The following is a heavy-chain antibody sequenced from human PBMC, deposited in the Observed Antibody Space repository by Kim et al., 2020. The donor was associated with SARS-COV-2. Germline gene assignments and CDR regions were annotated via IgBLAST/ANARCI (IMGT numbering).Heavy chain of an antibody. CDR2: IYYSGST. V-gene: IGHV4-39*01. D-gene: IGHD6-13*01. Sequence: SETLSLTCTVSGGSISSSSYYWGWIRQPPGKGLEWIGSIYYSGSTYYNPSLKSRVTISVDTSKNQFSLKLSSVTAADTAVYYCARHITVESSWYVTQGFQHWGQGTLVTVSS. CDR1: GGSISSSSYY. CDR3: ARHITVESSWYVTQGFQH. J-gene: IGHJ1*01.